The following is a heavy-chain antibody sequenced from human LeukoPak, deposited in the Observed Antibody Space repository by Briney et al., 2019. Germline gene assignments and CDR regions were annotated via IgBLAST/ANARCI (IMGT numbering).Heavy chain of an antibody. CDR3: ATSYFDYVWGSYRGQAFDI. J-gene: IGHJ3*02. CDR1: GYRFAIYW. D-gene: IGHD3-16*02. V-gene: IGHV5-51*01. CDR2: IYPADSDT. Sequence: GESLKISCKGSGYRFAIYWIGWVRQMPGKGLEWMGIIYPADSDTRYSPSFQGQVTISADKSISTAYLQWSSLKASDTAMYYCATSYFDYVWGSYRGQAFDIWGQGTMVTVSS.